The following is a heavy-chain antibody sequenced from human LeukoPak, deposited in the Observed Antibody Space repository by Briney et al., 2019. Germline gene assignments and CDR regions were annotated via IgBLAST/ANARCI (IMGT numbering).Heavy chain of an antibody. CDR1: GDTFSSYA. Sequence: RASVKVSCKASGDTFSSYAISWVRQAPGQGLEWMGRIIPIFGIANYAQKFQGRVTITADKSTSTAYMELSSLRSEDTAVYYCARDLGMGCSGGSCYAPFDYWGQGTLVTVSS. CDR2: IIPIFGIA. CDR3: ARDLGMGCSGGSCYAPFDY. J-gene: IGHJ4*02. V-gene: IGHV1-69*17. D-gene: IGHD2-15*01.